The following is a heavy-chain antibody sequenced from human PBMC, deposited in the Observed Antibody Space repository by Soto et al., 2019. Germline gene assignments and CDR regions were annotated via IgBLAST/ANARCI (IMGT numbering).Heavy chain of an antibody. V-gene: IGHV4-34*01. CDR3: ARDDSSGYLFDY. CDR2: INHSGST. CDR1: GGSFSGYY. D-gene: IGHD3-22*01. J-gene: IGHJ4*02. Sequence: SETLSLTCAVYGGSFSGYYWSWIRQPPGKGLEWIGEINHSGSTNYNPSLKSRVTISVDTSKNQFSLKLSSVTAADTAVYYCARDDSSGYLFDYWGQGTLVTVSS.